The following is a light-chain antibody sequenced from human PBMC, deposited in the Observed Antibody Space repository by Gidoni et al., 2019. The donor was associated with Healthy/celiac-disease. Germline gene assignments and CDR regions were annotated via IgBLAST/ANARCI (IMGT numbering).Light chain of an antibody. V-gene: IGKV3-15*01. Sequence: EIVMTQSPATLSVSPGERATLSCRASQRVSSNLAWYQQKPGQAPRLLIYGAATRATGIPARCSGSGSGTEFTLTISSLQSEDFAVYYCQQYNNWPSYTFGQGTKLEIK. CDR3: QQYNNWPSYT. CDR2: GAA. CDR1: QRVSSN. J-gene: IGKJ2*01.